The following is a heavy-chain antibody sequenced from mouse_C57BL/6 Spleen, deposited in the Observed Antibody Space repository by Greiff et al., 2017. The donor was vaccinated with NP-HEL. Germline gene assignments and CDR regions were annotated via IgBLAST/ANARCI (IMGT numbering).Heavy chain of an antibody. J-gene: IGHJ3*01. D-gene: IGHD4-1*01. V-gene: IGHV5-6*01. CDR2: ISSGGSYT. CDR3: ARHPWDKN. CDR1: GFTFSSYG. Sequence: EVQVVESGGDLVKPGGSLKLSCAASGFTFSSYGMSWVRQTPDKRLEWVATISSGGSYTYYPDSVKGRFTISRDNAKNTLYLQMSSLKSEDTAMYYCARHPWDKNWGQGTLVTVSA.